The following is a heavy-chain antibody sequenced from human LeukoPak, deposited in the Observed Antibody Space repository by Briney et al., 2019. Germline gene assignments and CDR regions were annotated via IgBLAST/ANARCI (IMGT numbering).Heavy chain of an antibody. V-gene: IGHV3-30*18. Sequence: GGSLRLSCAASGFTFSSYGMHWVRQAPGKGLEWVAVISYDGSNKYYADSVKGRFTISRDNSKNTLYLQMNSLRAEDMALYYCAKGADSTGFNWFDPWGQGTLVTVSS. CDR3: AKGADSTGFNWFDP. D-gene: IGHD3-22*01. J-gene: IGHJ5*02. CDR2: ISYDGSNK. CDR1: GFTFSSYG.